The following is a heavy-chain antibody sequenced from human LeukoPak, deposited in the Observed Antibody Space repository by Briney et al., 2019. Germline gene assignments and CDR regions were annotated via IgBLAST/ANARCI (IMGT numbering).Heavy chain of an antibody. D-gene: IGHD3-22*01. Sequence: GGSLRLSCAASGFTFSNYGMHWVRQAPGKGLEWVAVISYDGSNKYYADSVKGRFTISRDNSKNTLYLQMNSLRAEDTAVYYCARDCIRGSYYYDSPDYWGQGTLVTVSS. CDR2: ISYDGSNK. CDR1: GFTFSNYG. CDR3: ARDCIRGSYYYDSPDY. J-gene: IGHJ4*02. V-gene: IGHV3-30*19.